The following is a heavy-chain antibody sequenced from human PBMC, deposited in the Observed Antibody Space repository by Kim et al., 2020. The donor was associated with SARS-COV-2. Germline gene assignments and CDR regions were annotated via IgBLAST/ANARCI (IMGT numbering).Heavy chain of an antibody. V-gene: IGHV1-46*01. D-gene: IGHD1-26*01. Sequence: RFQGRVTMTRDTATSTVYMELNSLRSEDTAMYYCARIKGGGATLNWVDPWGQGTLVTVSS. CDR3: ARIKGGGATLNWVDP. J-gene: IGHJ5*02.